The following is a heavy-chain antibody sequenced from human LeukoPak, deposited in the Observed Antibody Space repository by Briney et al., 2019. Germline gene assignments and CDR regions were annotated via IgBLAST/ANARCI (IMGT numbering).Heavy chain of an antibody. CDR2: ISAYSGNT. D-gene: IGHD4-17*01. Sequence: ASVKVSCKASGYTFTSYGISWVRQAPGQGLEWMGWISAYSGNTNYAQKLQGRVTMTTDTSTSTAYMELRSLRSDDTAVYYCARAPSPNDYGDYLAYWGQGTLVTVSS. CDR3: ARAPSPNDYGDYLAY. V-gene: IGHV1-18*01. J-gene: IGHJ4*02. CDR1: GYTFTSYG.